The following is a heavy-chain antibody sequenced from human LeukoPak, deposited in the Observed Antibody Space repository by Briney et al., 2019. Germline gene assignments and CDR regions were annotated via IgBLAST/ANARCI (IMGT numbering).Heavy chain of an antibody. J-gene: IGHJ4*02. Sequence: SETLSLTCTVSGGSLSSYYWSWIRQPPGKGLEWIGYMYNSGSTNYNPSLTSRVTMSVDTSKNQFSLKLSSVTAADTAVHYCARGGGDYWGQGTLVTVSS. CDR1: GGSLSSYY. D-gene: IGHD5-12*01. V-gene: IGHV4-59*12. CDR2: MYNSGST. CDR3: ARGGGDY.